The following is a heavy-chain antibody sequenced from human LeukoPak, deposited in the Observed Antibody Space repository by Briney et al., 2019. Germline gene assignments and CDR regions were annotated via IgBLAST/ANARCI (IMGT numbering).Heavy chain of an antibody. J-gene: IGHJ4*02. D-gene: IGHD2-15*01. CDR1: GGSISSSSYY. CDR3: ARSSGYCSGGSCYSGGVYYFDY. Sequence: PSETLSLTCTVSGGSISSSSYYWGWIRQPPGKGLEWIGSIYYSGSSHYNPSLKSRVTMSVDTSKDQFSLKLSSVIAADTAVYYCARSSGYCSGGSCYSGGVYYFDYWGQGTLVTVSS. V-gene: IGHV4-39*01. CDR2: IYYSGSS.